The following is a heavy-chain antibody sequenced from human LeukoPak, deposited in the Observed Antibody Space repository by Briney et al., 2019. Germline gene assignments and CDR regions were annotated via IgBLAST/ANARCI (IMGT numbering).Heavy chain of an antibody. V-gene: IGHV4-59*12. J-gene: IGHJ4*02. CDR2: IYYSGSP. CDR1: GGSISSYY. CDR3: ARYSGSLDY. Sequence: SETLSLTCTVSGGSISSYYWSWIRQPPGKGLEYIGYIYYSGSPFYNPSLKSRVSISVDTSKTQFSLKLSPVTAADTAVYYCARYSGSLDYWGQGTLVTVSS. D-gene: IGHD1-26*01.